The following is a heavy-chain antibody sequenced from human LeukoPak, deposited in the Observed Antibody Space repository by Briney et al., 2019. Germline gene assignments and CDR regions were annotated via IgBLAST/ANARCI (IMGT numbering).Heavy chain of an antibody. CDR3: ARHYGP. V-gene: IGHV4-34*01. J-gene: IGHJ5*02. D-gene: IGHD3-16*01. CDR1: GGSFSGYY. Sequence: SETLSLTCAVYGGSFSGYYWSWIRQPPGKGLEWTGEINHSGSTNYNPSLKSRVTISVDTSKNQFSLKLSSVTAADTAVYYRARHYGPWGQGTLVTVSS. CDR2: INHSGST.